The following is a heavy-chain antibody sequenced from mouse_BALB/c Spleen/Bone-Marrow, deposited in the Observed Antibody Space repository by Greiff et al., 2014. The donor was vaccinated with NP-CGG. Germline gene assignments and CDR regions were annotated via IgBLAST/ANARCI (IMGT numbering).Heavy chain of an antibody. CDR3: TRSNYGYWYFDV. CDR2: INPSNGGT. Sequence: VQLQQSGAELVKPGASVKLSCKASGYSFTRYYMYWVKQRPGQGLEWIGEINPSNGGTNFNEKLKSKATLTVDKSSSTAYMQFSSLTSEDSAVYYCTRSNYGYWYFDVWGAGTTVTVSS. V-gene: IGHV1S81*02. CDR1: GYSFTRYY. J-gene: IGHJ1*01. D-gene: IGHD1-1*01.